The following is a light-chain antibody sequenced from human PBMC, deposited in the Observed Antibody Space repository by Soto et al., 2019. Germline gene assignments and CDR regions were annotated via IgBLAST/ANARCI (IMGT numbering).Light chain of an antibody. CDR1: QSLSSD. CDR3: KHYSIWPWT. J-gene: IGKJ1*01. V-gene: IGKV3-15*01. Sequence: DILTTRSPATLTVSPGERATLSYRASQSLSSDLAWYQQKPGQAPRLLIYGASTRATGISARFRGSGSGTEFTLTIRSLQSEDFALYFCKHYSIWPWTFGQGTKVDIK. CDR2: GAS.